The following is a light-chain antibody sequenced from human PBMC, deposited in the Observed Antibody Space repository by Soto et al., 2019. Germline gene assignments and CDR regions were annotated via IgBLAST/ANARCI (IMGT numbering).Light chain of an antibody. CDR1: QDLNNW. Sequence: DIQVTQSPSTLSASVGDRVTISCRASQDLNNWLAWFQQKPGKAPTLLIYKASGLESGVPSRFSGSGSGTEFTLNINSLQPDDFATYYCQHYNGYPWTFGQGTKVEVK. V-gene: IGKV1-5*03. J-gene: IGKJ1*01. CDR2: KAS. CDR3: QHYNGYPWT.